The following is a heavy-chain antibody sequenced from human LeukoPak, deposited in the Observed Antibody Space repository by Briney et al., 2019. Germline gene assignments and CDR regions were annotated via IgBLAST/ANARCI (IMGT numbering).Heavy chain of an antibody. V-gene: IGHV3-53*01. CDR2: IYSGGTT. J-gene: IGHJ4*02. Sequence: GGSLRLSCAASGVTVSNDYMTWVRQAPGKGLAWVSVIYSGGTTYYADSVKGRFTISRDNSKNTVYLQMNSLRAEDTAVYYCAREAGYRLDYWGQGTLVSVSS. CDR1: GVTVSNDY. CDR3: AREAGYRLDY. D-gene: IGHD5-18*01.